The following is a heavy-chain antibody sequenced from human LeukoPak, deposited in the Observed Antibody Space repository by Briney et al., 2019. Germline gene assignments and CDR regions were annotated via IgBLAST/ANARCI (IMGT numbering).Heavy chain of an antibody. CDR1: GGSISSSSYY. V-gene: IGHV4-39*07. J-gene: IGHJ4*02. CDR2: IYYSGTT. Sequence: PSETLSLTCTVSGGSISSSSYYWGWIRQPPGKGLEWIETIYYSGTTYYNPSLKSRVTISVDTSKNQFSLKLSSVTAADTAVYYCATLQNIVGATPLPDYWGQGTLVTVSS. D-gene: IGHD1-26*01. CDR3: ATLQNIVGATPLPDY.